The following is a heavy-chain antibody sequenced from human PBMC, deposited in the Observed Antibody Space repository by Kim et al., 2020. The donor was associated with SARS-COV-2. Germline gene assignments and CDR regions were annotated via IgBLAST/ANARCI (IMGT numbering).Heavy chain of an antibody. J-gene: IGHJ4*02. V-gene: IGHV4-59*01. CDR3: ARRLGSGWYYFDY. Sequence: YTPSLKSRVTISLDTSKKQFSLKLNSVTSADTAVYYCARRLGSGWYYFDYWGQGTLVTVSS. D-gene: IGHD6-19*01.